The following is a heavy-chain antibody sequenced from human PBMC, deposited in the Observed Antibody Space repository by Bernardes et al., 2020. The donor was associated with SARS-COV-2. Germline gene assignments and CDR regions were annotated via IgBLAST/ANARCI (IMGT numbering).Heavy chain of an antibody. J-gene: IGHJ3*02. CDR2: IYYGGST. D-gene: IGHD3-16*01. CDR1: GGSISSSSYY. V-gene: IGHV4-39*01. Sequence: SETLSLTCTVSGGSISSSSYYWGWIRQPPGKGLEWIGNIYYGGSTYYNPSLKSRVTISVDTSKNQFSLKVSSVTAADTAVYYCARQSITFHAFDIWGQGTMVTVSS. CDR3: ARQSITFHAFDI.